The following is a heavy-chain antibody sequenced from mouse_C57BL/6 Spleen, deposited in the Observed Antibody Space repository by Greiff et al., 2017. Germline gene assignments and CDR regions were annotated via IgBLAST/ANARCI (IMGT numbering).Heavy chain of an antibody. Sequence: QVHVKQPGAELVRPGSSVKLSCKASCYTFTSYWMHWVKQRPIQGLEWIGNLDPSDSETHYNQTFQDKATLTVDKSSSTAYMQLSSLTSEDSAVYDCARWGTGFDYWGQGTTLTVSS. CDR1: CYTFTSYW. V-gene: IGHV1-52*01. CDR3: ARWGTGFDY. D-gene: IGHD3-3*01. CDR2: LDPSDSET. J-gene: IGHJ2*01.